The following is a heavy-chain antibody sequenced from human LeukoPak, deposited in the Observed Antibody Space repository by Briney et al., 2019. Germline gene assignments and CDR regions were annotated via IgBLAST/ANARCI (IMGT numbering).Heavy chain of an antibody. D-gene: IGHD4-23*01. J-gene: IGHJ4*02. V-gene: IGHV3-7*03. CDR1: GFTFSNYG. Sequence: PGGSLRLSCVGSGFTFSNYGMHWVRQAPGKGLEWVATINQNGGVKYYVDSVKGRFTISRDNAKTSLFLQMNSLRIDDTAMYYCTRTVNSASDFWGQGTLVTVSS. CDR3: TRTVNSASDF. CDR2: INQNGGVK.